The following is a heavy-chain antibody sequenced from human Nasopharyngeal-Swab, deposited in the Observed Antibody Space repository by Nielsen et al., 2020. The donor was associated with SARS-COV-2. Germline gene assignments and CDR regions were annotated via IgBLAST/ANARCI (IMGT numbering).Heavy chain of an antibody. CDR3: ARGAFEYSSSWYDPYYFDY. CDR1: RFTFSRYG. CDR2: ISGSGGYK. D-gene: IGHD6-19*01. J-gene: IGHJ4*02. V-gene: IGHV3-23*01. Sequence: GESLKISCAASRFTFSRYGMSWVRQAPGKGLEWVSTISGSGGYKYYADSVKGRFTISRDNSKNTLYLQMNSLRVEDTAIYYCARGAFEYSSSWYDPYYFDYWGQGTLVTVSS.